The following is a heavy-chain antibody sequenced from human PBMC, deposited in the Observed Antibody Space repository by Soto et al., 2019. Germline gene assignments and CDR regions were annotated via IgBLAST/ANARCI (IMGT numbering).Heavy chain of an antibody. CDR1: GFTFSDYY. V-gene: IGHV3-11*06. J-gene: IGHJ6*02. CDR3: PRDLTPVTPPSRYYSGMDV. CDR2: ISSSSSYT. D-gene: IGHD7-27*01. Sequence: GGSLRLSCAASGFTFSDYYMSWIRQAPGKGLEWVSYISSSSSYTNYADSVKGRFTISRDNAKNSLYLQMNSLRAEDTAVYYCPRDLTPVTPPSRYYSGMDVWGPGTTVTVSS.